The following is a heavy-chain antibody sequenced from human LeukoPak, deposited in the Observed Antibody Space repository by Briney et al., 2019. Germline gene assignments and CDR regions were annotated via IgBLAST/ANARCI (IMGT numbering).Heavy chain of an antibody. V-gene: IGHV4-30-4*01. Sequence: SETLSLTCTVSGGSISSGDYYWSWIRQPPGKGLEWIAYMYYSGSTYYNPSLKSGVTMSADTSKNQLSLKLSSVTAADTAVYYCARPYYYGSRIDPWGQGILVTVSS. CDR2: MYYSGST. J-gene: IGHJ5*02. CDR3: ARPYYYGSRIDP. D-gene: IGHD3-22*01. CDR1: GGSISSGDYY.